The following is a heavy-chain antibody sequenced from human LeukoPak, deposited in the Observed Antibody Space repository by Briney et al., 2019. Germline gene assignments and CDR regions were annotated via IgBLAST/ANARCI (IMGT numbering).Heavy chain of an antibody. CDR3: ATTFRATDDDYYGMDV. Sequence: ASVKVSCKASGYTFTSYDINWVRQATGQGLEWMGWMNPNSGNTGYAQKFQGRVTMTRNTSISTAYMELSSLRSEDTAVYFCATTFRATDDDYYGMDVWGQGTTVTVSS. V-gene: IGHV1-8*01. D-gene: IGHD1-1*01. J-gene: IGHJ6*02. CDR2: MNPNSGNT. CDR1: GYTFTSYD.